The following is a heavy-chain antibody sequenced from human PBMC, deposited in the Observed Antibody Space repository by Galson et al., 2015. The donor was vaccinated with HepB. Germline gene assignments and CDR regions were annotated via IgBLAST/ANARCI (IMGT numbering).Heavy chain of an antibody. CDR1: GGSISSGDFY. V-gene: IGHV4-31*03. Sequence: PLSLTCTVSGGSISSGDFYWSWIRQHPEKGLEWIGYIHYSGNTYYNPSLKSRVNMSVDTSKNQFSLRLSSVTAADTAVYYCARAPSTVTTRWAFDYWGQGTLVTVSS. CDR2: IHYSGNT. CDR3: ARAPSTVTTRWAFDY. D-gene: IGHD4-17*01. J-gene: IGHJ4*02.